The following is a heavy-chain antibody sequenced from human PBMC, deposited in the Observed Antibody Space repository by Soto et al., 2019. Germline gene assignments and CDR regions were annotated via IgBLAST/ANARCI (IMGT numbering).Heavy chain of an antibody. CDR3: VRTAYSSGWYGYLGMAF. CDR1: GFSLTTSLMF. D-gene: IGHD6-19*01. Sequence: SGPTLVNPTQTLTLTCTFSGFSLTTSLMFVSWVRHPPGKSPECLALINWGDDKYYTTSLKTRLTIARETSKNQVVLTVTNMDPVDTATYYCVRTAYSSGWYGYLGMAFWAQGTTVTVSS. V-gene: IGHV2-70*20. CDR2: INWGDDK. J-gene: IGHJ6*01.